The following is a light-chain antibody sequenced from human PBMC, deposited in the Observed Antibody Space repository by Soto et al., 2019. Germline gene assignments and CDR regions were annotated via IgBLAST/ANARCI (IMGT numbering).Light chain of an antibody. CDR1: SGSIASNY. Sequence: NFMLIPPHSVSASPGKTVTISCTRSSGSIASNYVRWFQQRPGSAPTTLIYADNERPSGVPGRFSGSIDTSSNSASLTISGLQTDDEADYYCQSYDRNSPVIFGGGTKLTVL. V-gene: IGLV6-57*04. J-gene: IGLJ2*01. CDR2: ADN. CDR3: QSYDRNSPVI.